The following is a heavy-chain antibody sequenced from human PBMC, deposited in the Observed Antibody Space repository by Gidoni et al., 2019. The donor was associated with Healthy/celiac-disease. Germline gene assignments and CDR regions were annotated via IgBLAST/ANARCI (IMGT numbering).Heavy chain of an antibody. V-gene: IGHV1-46*01. J-gene: IGHJ6*02. D-gene: IGHD6-6*01. CDR2: INPSGGST. CDR1: GYTFTSYN. Sequence: QVQLVQSGAEVKKPEASVKVSCKASGYTFTSYNMHWVRQAPGQGLEWMGIINPSGGSTSYAQKFQGRVTMTRDTSTSTVYMELSSLRSEDTSVYYCARENRHEYSSSYYYYYGMDVWGQGTTVTVSS. CDR3: ARENRHEYSSSYYYYYGMDV.